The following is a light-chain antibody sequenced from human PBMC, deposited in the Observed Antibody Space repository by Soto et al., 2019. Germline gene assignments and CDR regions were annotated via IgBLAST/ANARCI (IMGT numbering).Light chain of an antibody. CDR2: AAS. Sequence: EIVLTQSPGTLSLSPGERATLSCRASQSVSNNYLAWYQQKPGQAPRLLIYAASNRPTDIPDRFSGSGSGTDFTLTISRLEPEDLAVYYCQQYSSPGTFGQGTKVEIK. CDR3: QQYSSPGT. CDR1: QSVSNNY. J-gene: IGKJ1*01. V-gene: IGKV3-20*01.